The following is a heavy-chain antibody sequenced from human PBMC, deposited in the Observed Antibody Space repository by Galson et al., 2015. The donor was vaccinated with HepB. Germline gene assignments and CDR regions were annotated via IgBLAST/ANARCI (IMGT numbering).Heavy chain of an antibody. J-gene: IGHJ5*02. CDR2: INAANGNT. CDR1: GYTFTTYA. CDR3: AKGWRDDYVRYWFDP. V-gene: IGHV1-3*01. Sequence: SVKVSCKASGYTFTTYAVYVIHWVRQAPGQRLEWMGWINAANGNTKYSEKFQDRVIITRDTSANTAYMELSSLRSEDTAVYYCAKGWRDDYVRYWFDPWGQGTLVTVSS. D-gene: IGHD3-10*02.